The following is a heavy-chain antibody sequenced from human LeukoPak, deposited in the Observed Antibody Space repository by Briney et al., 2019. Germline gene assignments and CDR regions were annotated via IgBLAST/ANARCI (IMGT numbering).Heavy chain of an antibody. V-gene: IGHV1-8*01. CDR1: GYTFTSYD. CDR2: MNPNSGNT. CDR3: ARLHYDFWSGYYFDY. Sequence: ASVKVSCKAAGYTFTSYDINWVRQATGQGLEWMGWMNPNSGNTGYAQKFQGRVTMTRNTSISTAYMELSSMRSEDTAVYYCARLHYDFWSGYYFDYWGQGTLVTVSS. J-gene: IGHJ4*02. D-gene: IGHD3-3*01.